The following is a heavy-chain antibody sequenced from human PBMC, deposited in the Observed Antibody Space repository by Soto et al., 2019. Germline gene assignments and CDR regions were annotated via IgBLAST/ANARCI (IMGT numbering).Heavy chain of an antibody. CDR3: AKGDPGIAAAVHFSAFRSGLPYYVDY. CDR1: GFTFSSYA. D-gene: IGHD6-13*01. Sequence: EVQLLESGGGLVQPGGSLRLSCAASGFTFSSYAMSWVRQAPVKGLEWVSAISGSGGSTYYADSVQGRFTISRDNSKNTLYRQMNSLRAEDTAVYYCAKGDPGIAAAVHFSAFRSGLPYYVDYWGPGNLVTVSS. J-gene: IGHJ4*02. CDR2: ISGSGGST. V-gene: IGHV3-23*01.